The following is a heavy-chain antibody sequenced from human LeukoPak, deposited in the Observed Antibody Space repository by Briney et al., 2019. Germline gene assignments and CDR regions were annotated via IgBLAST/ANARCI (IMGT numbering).Heavy chain of an antibody. J-gene: IGHJ3*02. Sequence: GGSLRLSCAASGFTFGDYAMHWVRQAPGKGLEWVSGISWNSDSIGYADSVKGRFTISRDNAKNTLYLQMNSLRAEDTAVYYCAREGYEDAFDIWGQGTMVTVSS. V-gene: IGHV3-9*01. D-gene: IGHD3-3*01. CDR2: ISWNSDSI. CDR3: AREGYEDAFDI. CDR1: GFTFGDYA.